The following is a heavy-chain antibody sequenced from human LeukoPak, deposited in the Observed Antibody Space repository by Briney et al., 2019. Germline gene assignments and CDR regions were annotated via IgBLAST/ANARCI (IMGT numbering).Heavy chain of an antibody. CDR1: GGSISSYY. CDR3: ASGRQQLAHYGMDV. CDR2: IFYSGST. J-gene: IGHJ6*02. D-gene: IGHD6-13*01. Sequence: PSETLSLTCTVSGGSISSYYWSWLRQPPGKGLEWIGYIFYSGSTNYNPSLKSRVTISVDTSKNQFSLKLSSVTAADTAVYYCASGRQQLAHYGMDVWGQGTTVTVSS. V-gene: IGHV4-59*08.